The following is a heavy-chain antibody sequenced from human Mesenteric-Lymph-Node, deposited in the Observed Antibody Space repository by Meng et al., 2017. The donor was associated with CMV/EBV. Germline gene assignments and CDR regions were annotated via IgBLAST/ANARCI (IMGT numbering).Heavy chain of an antibody. V-gene: IGHV3-48*03. J-gene: IGHJ6*02. CDR1: GFTFSSYE. CDR2: ISSSGSTI. D-gene: IGHD3-16*01. CDR3: ARDRGIESDSYYGMDV. Sequence: GGSLRLSCAASGFTFSSYEMNWVRQAPGKGLEWVSYISSSGSTIYYADSVKGRFTISRDNAKNSVYLEMNSLRAEDTALYYCARDRGIESDSYYGMDVWGQGTTVTVSS.